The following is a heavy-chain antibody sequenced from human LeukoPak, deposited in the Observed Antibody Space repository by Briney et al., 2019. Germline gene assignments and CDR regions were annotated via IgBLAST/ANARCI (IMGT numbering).Heavy chain of an antibody. CDR2: ISYDGSNK. CDR1: RLALSTYG. V-gene: IGHV3-30*18. J-gene: IGHJ4*02. Sequence: GRSLRLSCAASRLALSTYGMHWVRAAPGKGVEWVAGISYDGSNKYYAHSAKGRFTISRENSKNTLFLQMSSLRAEDRAVYFCAKGRVNYGSGSYPNDYWGQGTLVTVSS. CDR3: AKGRVNYGSGSYPNDY. D-gene: IGHD3-10*01.